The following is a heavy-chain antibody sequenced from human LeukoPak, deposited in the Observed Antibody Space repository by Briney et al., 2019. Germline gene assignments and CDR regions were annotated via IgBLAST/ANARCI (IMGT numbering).Heavy chain of an antibody. D-gene: IGHD3-16*02. Sequence: ASVKVSCKASGYTFTSYGISWARQAPGQGLEWMGSISPYNGNTNYAQKLQGRVTMTTDTSTSTAYMELRSLRSDDTAVYYCARDQYDYVWGSYRPYFDYWGQGTLVTVSS. J-gene: IGHJ4*02. CDR1: GYTFTSYG. CDR2: ISPYNGNT. V-gene: IGHV1-18*01. CDR3: ARDQYDYVWGSYRPYFDY.